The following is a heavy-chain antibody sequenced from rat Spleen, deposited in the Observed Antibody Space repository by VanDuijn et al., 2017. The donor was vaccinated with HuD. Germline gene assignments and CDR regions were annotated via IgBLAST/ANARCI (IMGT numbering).Heavy chain of an antibody. Sequence: EVQLQESGPGLVKPSQSLSLTCSVTDYSITSNYWGWIRKFPGNKMEWMGYINSAGTTNYNPSLKSRISITRDTSKNQFFLQLNSVTTEDTATYYCAIGWFAYWGQGTLVTVSS. CDR2: INSAGTT. CDR3: AIGWFAY. J-gene: IGHJ3*01. CDR1: DYSITSNY. V-gene: IGHV3-1*01.